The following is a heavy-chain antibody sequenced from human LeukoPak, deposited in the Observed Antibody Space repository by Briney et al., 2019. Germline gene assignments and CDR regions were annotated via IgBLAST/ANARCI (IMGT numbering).Heavy chain of an antibody. CDR3: ARSSSGYYRRYFQH. Sequence: ASVKVSCKASGYTFTSYDINWVRQATGQGLEWMGWMNPNSGNTGYAQKFQGRVTMTRNTSISTAYMELSSLRSEDTAVYYCARSSSGYYRRYFQHWGQGTLVTVSS. J-gene: IGHJ1*01. CDR1: GYTFTSYD. D-gene: IGHD3-22*01. CDR2: MNPNSGNT. V-gene: IGHV1-8*01.